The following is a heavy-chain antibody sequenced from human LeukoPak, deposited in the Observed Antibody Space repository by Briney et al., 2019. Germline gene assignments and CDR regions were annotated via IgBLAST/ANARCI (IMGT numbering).Heavy chain of an antibody. CDR1: GFTFSSYG. Sequence: GGSLRLSCAASGFTFSSYGVHWVRQAPGKGLEWVAVIWYDGSNKYYADSVKGRFTISRDNSKNTLYLQMNSLRAEDTAVYYCARDREWEHNGNGMDVWGQGTTVTVSS. CDR3: ARDREWEHNGNGMDV. J-gene: IGHJ6*02. V-gene: IGHV3-33*01. CDR2: IWYDGSNK. D-gene: IGHD1-26*01.